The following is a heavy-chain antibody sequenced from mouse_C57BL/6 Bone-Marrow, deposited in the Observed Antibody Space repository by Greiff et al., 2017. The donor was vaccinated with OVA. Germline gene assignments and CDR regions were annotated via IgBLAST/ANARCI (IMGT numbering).Heavy chain of an antibody. J-gene: IGHJ2*01. D-gene: IGHD2-4*01. CDR3: ARGIYYDYDGGY. CDR1: GYAFTNYL. CDR2: INPGSGGT. Sequence: LVESGAELVRPGTSVKVSCKASGYAFTNYLIEWVKQRPGQGLEWIGVINPGSGGTNYNEKFKGKATLTADKSSSTAYMQLSSLTSEDSAVYFCARGIYYDYDGGYWGQGTTLTVSS. V-gene: IGHV1-54*01.